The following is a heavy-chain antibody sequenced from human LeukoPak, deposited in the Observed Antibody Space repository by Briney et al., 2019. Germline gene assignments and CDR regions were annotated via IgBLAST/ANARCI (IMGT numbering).Heavy chain of an antibody. V-gene: IGHV4-59*01. J-gene: IGHJ5*02. CDR2: TYYSGST. CDR3: ARGSLAWFDP. CDR1: GGSISSYF. Sequence: PSETLSLTCTVSGGSISSYFWSWIRQPPGKGLEWIGYTYYSGSTNYNPSLKSRVTLSVDTSKNQFSLKLSSVTAADTAVYYCARGSLAWFDPWGQGTLVTVSS.